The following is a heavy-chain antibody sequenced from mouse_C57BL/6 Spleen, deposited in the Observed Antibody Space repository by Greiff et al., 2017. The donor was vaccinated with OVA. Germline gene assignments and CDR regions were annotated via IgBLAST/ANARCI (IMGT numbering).Heavy chain of an antibody. CDR2: INPNNGGT. CDR1: GYTFTDYN. CDR3: ARGGYDYDEGNWYFDV. J-gene: IGHJ1*03. D-gene: IGHD2-4*01. V-gene: IGHV1-22*01. Sequence: VQLKQSGPELVKPGASVKMSCKASGYTFTDYNMHWVKQSHGKSLEWIGYINPNNGGTSYNQKFKGKATLTVNKSSSTADMELRSLTSEDSAVYYCARGGYDYDEGNWYFDVWGTGTTVTVSS.